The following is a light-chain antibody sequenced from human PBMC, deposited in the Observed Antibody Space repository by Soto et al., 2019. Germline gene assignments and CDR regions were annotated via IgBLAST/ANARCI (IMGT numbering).Light chain of an antibody. CDR3: QQYDNSPIT. CDR1: QSVSSSY. J-gene: IGKJ5*01. V-gene: IGKV3-20*01. Sequence: EIVLTQSPPTPSVSPGERPTLSCSSSQSVSSSYLAWYQQRPGQAPRLLIYGASSRATGIPDRFSGTGSETDFTLTISRLEPEDFAVYYCQQYDNSPITFGQGTRLEIK. CDR2: GAS.